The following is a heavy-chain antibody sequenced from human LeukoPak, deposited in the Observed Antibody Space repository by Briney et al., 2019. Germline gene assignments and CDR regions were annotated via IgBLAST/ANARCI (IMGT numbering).Heavy chain of an antibody. D-gene: IGHD2/OR15-2a*01. CDR1: GYSFTSYW. CDR3: ERRMVNSTKENWFDP. J-gene: IGHJ5*02. Sequence: GESLKISCKGSGYSFTSYWIGWVRQMPGKGLEWMGIIYPGDSDTRYSPSFQGQVTISADKSISTAYLQWSSLKASDTAMYYCERRMVNSTKENWFDPWGQGTLVTVSS. CDR2: IYPGDSDT. V-gene: IGHV5-51*01.